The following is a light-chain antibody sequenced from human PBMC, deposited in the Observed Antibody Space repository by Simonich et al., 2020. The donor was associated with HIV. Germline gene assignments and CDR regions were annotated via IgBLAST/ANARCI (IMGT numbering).Light chain of an antibody. Sequence: QSALTQPASVSGSPGQSIPISCTGTSSDVGSYNLVSWYQQHPGKAPTLMLYEGNNRPSGVSDRFFGSKSGNTASLTISGLQAEDEADYYCCSYAHTMVFGGGTKLTVL. V-gene: IGLV2-23*01. CDR1: SSDVGSYNL. J-gene: IGLJ3*02. CDR3: CSYAHTMV. CDR2: EGN.